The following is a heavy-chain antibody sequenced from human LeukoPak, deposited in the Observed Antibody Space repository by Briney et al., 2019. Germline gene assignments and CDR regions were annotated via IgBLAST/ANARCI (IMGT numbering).Heavy chain of an antibody. Sequence: ASVKVSCKASGYTFTSYAMNWVRQAPGQGLEWMGWINTSTGNPTYAQGFTGRFVFSLDTSVSTAYLQISSLKAEDTAVYYCARASGELRFLEWLFYFDYWGQGTLVTVSS. D-gene: IGHD3-3*01. J-gene: IGHJ4*02. V-gene: IGHV7-4-1*02. CDR3: ARASGELRFLEWLFYFDY. CDR2: INTSTGNP. CDR1: GYTFTSYA.